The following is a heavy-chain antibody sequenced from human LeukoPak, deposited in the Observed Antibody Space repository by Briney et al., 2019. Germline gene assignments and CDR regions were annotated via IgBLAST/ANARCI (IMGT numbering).Heavy chain of an antibody. J-gene: IGHJ4*02. CDR3: ARGSNWGGDY. CDR2: IKPEGDEK. D-gene: IGHD6-13*01. Sequence: PGGSLRLSCAASGFTFSSSWMTWVRQAPGKGLEWVATIKPEGDEKFYVDSVKGRFTFSRDNTKNSLYLQMNSLRDDDTAMYYCARGSNWGGDYWGQGTLVTVSS. V-gene: IGHV3-7*01. CDR1: GFTFSSSW.